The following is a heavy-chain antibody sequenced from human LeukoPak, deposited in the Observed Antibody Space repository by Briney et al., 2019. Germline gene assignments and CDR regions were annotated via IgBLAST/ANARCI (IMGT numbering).Heavy chain of an antibody. CDR3: AAGITMNDDAFDI. D-gene: IGHD3-22*01. J-gene: IGHJ3*02. Sequence: ASVKVSCKASGYTFTGYYMHWVRQAPGQGLEWMGRIIPILGIANYAQKFQGRVTITADKSTSTAYMELSSLRSEDTAVYYCAAGITMNDDAFDIWGQGTMVTVSS. V-gene: IGHV1-69*02. CDR1: GYTFTGYY. CDR2: IIPILGIA.